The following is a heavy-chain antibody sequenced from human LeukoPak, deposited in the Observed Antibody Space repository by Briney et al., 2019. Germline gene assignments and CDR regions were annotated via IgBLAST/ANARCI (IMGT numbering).Heavy chain of an antibody. J-gene: IGHJ4*02. V-gene: IGHV4-39*07. CDR1: AGSISSSSYF. D-gene: IGHD2-2*03. CDR3: ARVGVYGLCSSSACFSPFDC. Sequence: SETLSLTCTVSAGSISSSSYFWGWIRQPPGKGPEWIGNIYYSGRTYHNPSLKSRVTISVDTSMNRFSLRLSSVTAADTAVYYCARVGVYGLCSSSACFSPFDCWGQGTLVTVS. CDR2: IYYSGRT.